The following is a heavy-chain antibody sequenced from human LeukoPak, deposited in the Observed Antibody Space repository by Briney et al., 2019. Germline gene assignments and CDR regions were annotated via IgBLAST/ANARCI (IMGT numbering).Heavy chain of an antibody. CDR3: AQEPSYGSGRWLGDY. J-gene: IGHJ4*02. CDR2: IRYDGSNK. D-gene: IGHD3-10*01. V-gene: IGHV3-30*02. CDR1: GFTFSTYG. Sequence: GGSLRLSCAVSGFTFSTYGMHWVRQAPGKGLDWVAFIRYDGSNKYYADSVKGRFTIYRDNSKNPLYLQMNSLRAEDTAVYYCAQEPSYGSGRWLGDYWGQGTLVTVSS.